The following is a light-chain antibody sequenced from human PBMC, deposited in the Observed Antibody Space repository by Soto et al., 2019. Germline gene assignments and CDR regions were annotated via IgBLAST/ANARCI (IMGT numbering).Light chain of an antibody. V-gene: IGKV3-11*01. Sequence: EIVLTQSPATLSLSPGERATLSCKASQSIRTHLAWYLQKPGQPPRLLIFGASNRATGIPARFSGSGSGTDFTLTISSLEPEDCGLYYCQQRSDWPLTFGGGARVEVK. CDR3: QQRSDWPLT. CDR1: QSIRTH. J-gene: IGKJ4*01. CDR2: GAS.